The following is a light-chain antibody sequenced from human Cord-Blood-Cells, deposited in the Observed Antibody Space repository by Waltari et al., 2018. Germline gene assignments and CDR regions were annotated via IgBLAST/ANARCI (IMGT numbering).Light chain of an antibody. V-gene: IGLV1-40*01. J-gene: IGLJ2*01. CDR3: QSYDSSLSGSV. Sequence: QSVLTQPPSVSGAPGQRVTISCTGSSSNIGAGYDVHWYQQLPGTAPHLLIYGNSNRPSGVPERFSGSKSGTSASLAITGLQAEDEADYYCQSYDSSLSGSVFGGGTKLTVL. CDR2: GNS. CDR1: SSNIGAGYD.